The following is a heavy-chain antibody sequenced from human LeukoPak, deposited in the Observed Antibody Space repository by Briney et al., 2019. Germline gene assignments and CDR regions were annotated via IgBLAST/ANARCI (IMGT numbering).Heavy chain of an antibody. V-gene: IGHV3-21*01. D-gene: IGHD3-16*02. J-gene: IGHJ4*02. CDR1: GFTFSSYS. CDR3: ARGFADFVWGSYPSSY. CDR2: ITGSSTYI. Sequence: GDSLRLSCAASGFTFSSYSMNWVRQAPGKGLEWVSSITGSSTYIHYADSVKGRFTISRDNAKNSLYLQMNGLRAEDTAVYYCARGFADFVWGSYPSSYWGQGILVTVSS.